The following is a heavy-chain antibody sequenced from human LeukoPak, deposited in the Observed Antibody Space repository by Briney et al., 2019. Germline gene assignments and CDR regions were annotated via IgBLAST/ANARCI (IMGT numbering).Heavy chain of an antibody. Sequence: GESLKISCKGSGYRFASYWIGWVRQMPGKGLEWMGIIYPGDSNTRYSPSFQGQVTISVDKSISAAYLQWSGLQASDTAMYFCARRITTGAFDYWGQGTLVTVSS. CDR2: IYPGDSNT. CDR1: GYRFASYW. V-gene: IGHV5-51*01. D-gene: IGHD4-11*01. J-gene: IGHJ4*02. CDR3: ARRITTGAFDY.